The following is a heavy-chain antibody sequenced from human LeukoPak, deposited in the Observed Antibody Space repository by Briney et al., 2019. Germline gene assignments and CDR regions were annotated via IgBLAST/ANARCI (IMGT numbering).Heavy chain of an antibody. CDR2: MNPNSGNT. D-gene: IGHD1-1*01. Sequence: ASVKVSCKASGYTFTSYDINWVRQATGQGLEWMGWMNPNSGNTGYAQKFQGGVTMTRNTSISTAYMELSSLRSEDTAVYYCARIARSYNRRYYFDYWGQGTLVTVSS. CDR1: GYTFTSYD. V-gene: IGHV1-8*01. J-gene: IGHJ4*02. CDR3: ARIARSYNRRYYFDY.